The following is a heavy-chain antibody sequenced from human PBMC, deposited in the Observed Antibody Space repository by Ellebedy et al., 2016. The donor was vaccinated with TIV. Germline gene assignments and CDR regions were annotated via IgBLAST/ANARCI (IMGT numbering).Heavy chain of an antibody. CDR2: IWYDGSNK. CDR1: GFTFSSYG. J-gene: IGHJ6*02. D-gene: IGHD3-16*02. V-gene: IGHV3-33*01. Sequence: GGSLRLSXAASGFTFSSYGMHWVRQAPGKGLEWVAVIWYDGSNKYYADSVKGRFTISRDNSKNTLYLQMNSLRAEDTAVYYCARDRYYDYVWGSYRYGGMDVWGQGTTVTVSS. CDR3: ARDRYYDYVWGSYRYGGMDV.